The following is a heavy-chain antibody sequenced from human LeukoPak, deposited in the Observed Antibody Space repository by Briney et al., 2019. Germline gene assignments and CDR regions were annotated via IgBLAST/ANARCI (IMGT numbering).Heavy chain of an antibody. CDR1: GXSFTNYW. Sequence: GESLKISCKASGXSFTNYWVAWVRQMPGKGLEWMGIINPGDSDTRYSPSFQGQVTISADKSISTAYLQWSSLKASDTAMYYCARQWNLDYWGQGTLVTVSS. D-gene: IGHD1-1*01. CDR3: ARQWNLDY. J-gene: IGHJ4*02. V-gene: IGHV5-51*01. CDR2: INPGDSDT.